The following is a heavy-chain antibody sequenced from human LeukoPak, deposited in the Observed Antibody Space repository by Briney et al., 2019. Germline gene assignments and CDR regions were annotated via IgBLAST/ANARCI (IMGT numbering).Heavy chain of an antibody. Sequence: PGGSLRLSCAASGFTFSSYAMSWVRQAPGKGLEWVSAISGSGGSTYYADSVKGRFTISRDNSKNTLYLQMNSLRAEDTAVYYCATKSIAARLGYYYYMDVWGKGTTVTVSS. J-gene: IGHJ6*03. CDR1: GFTFSSYA. CDR2: ISGSGGST. D-gene: IGHD6-6*01. V-gene: IGHV3-23*01. CDR3: ATKSIAARLGYYYYMDV.